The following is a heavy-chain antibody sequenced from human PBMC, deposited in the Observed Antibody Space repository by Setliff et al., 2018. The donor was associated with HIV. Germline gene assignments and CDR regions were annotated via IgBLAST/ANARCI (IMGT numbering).Heavy chain of an antibody. D-gene: IGHD3-10*01. J-gene: IGHJ6*02. Sequence: GASVKVSCKISGYTLTAYGLNWVRQAPGQGPEWMGWFTSYNNQAGYAPKFQGRVTMTIDTSTSTAYMELRNLKYDDTAVYYCARGGDPPYYFLGMDVWGQGTTVTVSS. CDR1: GYTLTAYG. V-gene: IGHV1-18*01. CDR3: ARGGDPPYYFLGMDV. CDR2: FTSYNNQA.